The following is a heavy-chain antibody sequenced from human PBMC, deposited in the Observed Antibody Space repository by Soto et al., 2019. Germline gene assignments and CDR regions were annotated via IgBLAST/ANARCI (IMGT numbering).Heavy chain of an antibody. J-gene: IGHJ6*02. V-gene: IGHV3-23*01. Sequence: GGSLRLSCAASGFTFSSYAMSWVRQAPGKGLEWASAISGSGGSTYYADSVKGRFTISRDNSKNTLYLQMNSLRAEDTAVYYCAKDRIAYSGSRPPKDYYYYGMDVWGQGTTVTVSS. CDR3: AKDRIAYSGSRPPKDYYYYGMDV. CDR2: ISGSGGST. D-gene: IGHD1-26*01. CDR1: GFTFSSYA.